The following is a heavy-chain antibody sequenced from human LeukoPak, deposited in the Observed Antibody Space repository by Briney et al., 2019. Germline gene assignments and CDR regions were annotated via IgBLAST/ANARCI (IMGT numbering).Heavy chain of an antibody. Sequence: GGSLRLSCAASGFTFSGYAMHWVRQAPGKGLEWVSQISSSSSIIYNADSVKGRFTISRDSAKNSLYLQMNSLRAEDTAMYYCAREHDSGPLDIWGQGTMVTVSS. CDR2: ISSSSSII. V-gene: IGHV3-48*04. J-gene: IGHJ3*02. D-gene: IGHD6-19*01. CDR1: GFTFSGYA. CDR3: AREHDSGPLDI.